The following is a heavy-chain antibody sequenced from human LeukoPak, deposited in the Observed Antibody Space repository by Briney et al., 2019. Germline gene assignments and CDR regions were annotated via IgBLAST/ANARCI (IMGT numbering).Heavy chain of an antibody. J-gene: IGHJ4*02. CDR3: AHRNRMWVGDSTYGGFDS. Sequence: SGPTLVNPTQTLTLTCDFSGLSVNTTGTGVVWIRQPPGKPLEWLALIYWNDIERYSPSLNNRVTLTKDTSKKQVVLTMTNVDPVDTATYYCAHRNRMWVGDSTYGGFDSWGQGILVTVSS. V-gene: IGHV2-5*01. CDR2: IYWNDIE. D-gene: IGHD3-10*01. CDR1: GLSVNTTGTG.